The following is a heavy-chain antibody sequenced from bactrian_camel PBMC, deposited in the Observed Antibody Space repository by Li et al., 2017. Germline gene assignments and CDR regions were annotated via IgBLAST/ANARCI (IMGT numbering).Heavy chain of an antibody. CDR3: AQAWVCNDDWYQSTEYAH. CDR2: TLHGATNT. Sequence: VQLVESGGGSVQAGGSLRLSCVRSGYKWGGNCMGWFREVPGKEREGIAATLHGATNTYYADSVKGRFTLSQDTAKNTMYLQMDSLLPDDTAMYYCAQAWVCNDDWYQSTEYAHWGQGTQVTVS. CDR1: GYKWGGNC. V-gene: IGHV3S40*01. J-gene: IGHJ4*01. D-gene: IGHD3*01.